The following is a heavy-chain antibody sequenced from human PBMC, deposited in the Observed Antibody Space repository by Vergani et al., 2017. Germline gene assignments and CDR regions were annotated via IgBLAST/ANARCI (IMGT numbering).Heavy chain of an antibody. D-gene: IGHD6-19*01. V-gene: IGHV1-69*12. CDR2: TIPIFGTA. J-gene: IGHJ4*02. CDR3: ARAHSIAVAGYYVDY. Sequence: QVQLVQSGAEVKKPGSSVKVSCKASGGTFSSYAISWVRQAPGQGLEWMGGTIPIFGTANYAQKFQGRVTITADESTSTAYMELGSLRSEDTAVYYCARAHSIAVAGYYVDYWGQRTLVTVSS. CDR1: GGTFSSYA.